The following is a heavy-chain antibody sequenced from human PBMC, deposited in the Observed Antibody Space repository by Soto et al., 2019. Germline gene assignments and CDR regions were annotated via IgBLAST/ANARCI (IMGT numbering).Heavy chain of an antibody. V-gene: IGHV3-48*03. J-gene: IGHJ4*02. CDR2: ISSTGSGT. CDR3: VRDLHEPLATDALRVAN. CDR1: GFTFSSYE. D-gene: IGHD2-8*02. Sequence: EMQLVESGGGLVQPGGSLRLSCAASGFTFSSYEMHWVRQAPGKGLEWISYISSTGSGTLYADSVRGRFTRSRDNTKNSVSLQMSSLRAEDTAVYYCVRDLHEPLATDALRVANWGQGTQVTVSS.